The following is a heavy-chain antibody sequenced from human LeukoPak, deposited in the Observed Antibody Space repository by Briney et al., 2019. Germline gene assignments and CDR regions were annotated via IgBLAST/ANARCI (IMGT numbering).Heavy chain of an antibody. D-gene: IGHD4-23*01. V-gene: IGHV1-2*06. CDR3: ARDISDYGGNPGVDY. J-gene: IGHJ4*02. Sequence: ASVKVSCKASGYTFTVYYMHWVRQAPGQGLEWMGRINPNSGGTNYAQNFQGRVTMTRDTSISTAYMELSRLRSDDTAVYYCARDISDYGGNPGVDYWGQGTLVTVSS. CDR1: GYTFTVYY. CDR2: INPNSGGT.